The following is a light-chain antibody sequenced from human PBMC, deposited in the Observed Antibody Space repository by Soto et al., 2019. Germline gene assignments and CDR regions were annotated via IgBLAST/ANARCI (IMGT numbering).Light chain of an antibody. J-gene: IGKJ1*01. CDR3: QQYKSYSRT. V-gene: IGKV1-5*03. CDR2: QAS. CDR1: QSINSW. Sequence: DIQMTQSPSTLSASVGDRVTITCRASQSINSWLAWFQQKPGKAPKLLISQASSLESGVPSRFSGSGSETEFTLTISSLQPDDFVTYYCQQYKSYSRTFGQGNKVEIK.